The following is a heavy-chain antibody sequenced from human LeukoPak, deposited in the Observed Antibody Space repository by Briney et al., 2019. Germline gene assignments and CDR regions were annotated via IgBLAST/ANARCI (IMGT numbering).Heavy chain of an antibody. CDR1: GYTFTSYG. D-gene: IGHD3-22*01. CDR2: ISAYNGNT. Sequence: ASVKVSCKASGYTFTSYGISWVRQAPGQGLEWMGWISAYNGNTNYAQKLQGRVTMTTDTSTSTAYMELRSLRSDDTAVYYCARVRDAYYYDSSGYPNWFDPWGQGTLVTVSS. CDR3: ARVRDAYYYDSSGYPNWFDP. J-gene: IGHJ5*02. V-gene: IGHV1-18*01.